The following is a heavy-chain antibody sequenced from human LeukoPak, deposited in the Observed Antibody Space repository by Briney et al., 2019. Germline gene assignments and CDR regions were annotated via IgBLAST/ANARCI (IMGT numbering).Heavy chain of an antibody. Sequence: RMSGPTLVNPTQTLTLTCTFSGFSLSTSGMCVSWIRQPPGKALEWLARIDWDDDKYYSTSLKTRLTISKDTSKNQVVLTMTNVDPVDTATYYCARIRDSLESLDIWGQGTMVTVSS. CDR2: IDWDDDK. D-gene: IGHD1-1*01. J-gene: IGHJ3*02. CDR3: ARIRDSLESLDI. V-gene: IGHV2-70*11. CDR1: GFSLSTSGMC.